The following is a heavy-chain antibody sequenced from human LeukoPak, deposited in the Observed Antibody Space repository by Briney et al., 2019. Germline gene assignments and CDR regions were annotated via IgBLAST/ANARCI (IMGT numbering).Heavy chain of an antibody. J-gene: IGHJ5*02. CDR3: ARDDIVVVPAATTTNWFDP. CDR2: ISAYNGNT. Sequence: GASVNVSFKASGYTFTSYGISWVRQAPGQGLEWMGWISAYNGNTNYAQKLQGRVTMTTDTSTSTAYMELRSLRSDDTAVYYCARDDIVVVPAATTTNWFDPWGQGTLVTVSS. D-gene: IGHD2-2*01. V-gene: IGHV1-18*01. CDR1: GYTFTSYG.